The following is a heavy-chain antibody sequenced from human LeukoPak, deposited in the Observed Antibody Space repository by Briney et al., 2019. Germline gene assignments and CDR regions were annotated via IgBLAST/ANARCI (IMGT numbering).Heavy chain of an antibody. CDR1: GFTVSSSY. J-gene: IGHJ6*02. CDR3: ARDPDYYGMDV. Sequence: GGSLRLTCAASGFTVSSSYMSWVRQAPGKGLEWVSVIYSGGSTYYADSVKGRFTISRDNSKNTLYLQMNSLRAEDTAVYYCARDPDYYGMDVWGQGTTVTVSS. V-gene: IGHV3-66*02. CDR2: IYSGGST.